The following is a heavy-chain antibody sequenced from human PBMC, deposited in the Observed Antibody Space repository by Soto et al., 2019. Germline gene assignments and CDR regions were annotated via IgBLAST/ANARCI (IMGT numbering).Heavy chain of an antibody. D-gene: IGHD3-16*02. CDR1: GYTFTSYG. J-gene: IGHJ6*02. CDR2: ISAYNGNT. V-gene: IGHV1-18*01. CDR3: ARDLYGAIYIVGSGYYHYGMDV. Sequence: GASVKVSCKTSGYTFTSYGISWVRQAPGQGLEWMGWISAYNGNTNYAQKLQGRVTMTTDTSTSTAYMELRSLRSDDTAVYYCARDLYGAIYIVGSGYYHYGMDVWGQGTTVTVSS.